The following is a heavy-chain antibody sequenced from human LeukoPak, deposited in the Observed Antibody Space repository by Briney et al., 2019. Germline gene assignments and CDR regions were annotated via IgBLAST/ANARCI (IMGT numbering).Heavy chain of an antibody. V-gene: IGHV1-69*05. CDR1: GGTFSSYA. J-gene: IGHJ4*02. D-gene: IGHD5-18*01. Sequence: SVKVSCKASGGTFSSYAISWVRQAPGQGLEWMGRIIPIFGTANYAQKFQGRVTITMDESTSTAYMELSSLRSEDTAVYYCAMGGIQLRMVLLDYWGQGTLVTVSS. CDR3: AMGGIQLRMVLLDY. CDR2: IIPIFGTA.